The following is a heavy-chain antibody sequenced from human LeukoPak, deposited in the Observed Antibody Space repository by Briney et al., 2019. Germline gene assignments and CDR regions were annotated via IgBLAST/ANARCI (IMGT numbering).Heavy chain of an antibody. D-gene: IGHD3-22*01. CDR3: AREGHYDSSGYYLF. Sequence: GSLRLSCAASGFTFTTYWMHWVRQAPGKGLVWVSHINSDGSITSYADSVKGRFTISRDNAKNTLYLQMNSLRAEDTAVYYCAREGHYDSSGYYLFWGQGTLVTVSS. CDR2: INSDGSIT. CDR1: GFTFTTYW. J-gene: IGHJ4*02. V-gene: IGHV3-74*01.